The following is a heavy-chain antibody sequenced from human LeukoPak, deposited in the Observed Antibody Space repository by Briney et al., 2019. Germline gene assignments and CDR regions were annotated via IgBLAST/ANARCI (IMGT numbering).Heavy chain of an antibody. CDR3: AKDGKYYDFWSGYYSRSYYYYMDV. D-gene: IGHD3-3*01. CDR2: ISGSGGST. CDR1: GFTYSSYA. Sequence: PGGSLRLSCAASGFTYSSYAMSWVRQAPGKGLEWVSAISGSGGSTYYADSMKGRFTISRDNSKNTLYLQMNSLRAEHTAVYYCAKDGKYYDFWSGYYSRSYYYYMDVWGKGTTVTVSS. J-gene: IGHJ6*03. V-gene: IGHV3-23*01.